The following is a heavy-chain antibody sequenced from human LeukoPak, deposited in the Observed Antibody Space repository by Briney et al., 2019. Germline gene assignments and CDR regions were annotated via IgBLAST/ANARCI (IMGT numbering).Heavy chain of an antibody. CDR3: ARHSRGRWYVFDY. Sequence: SETLSLTCTVSGGSISSGGYYWSWIRQHPGKGLECIGYMYYSGSTNYNPSLRSRVTISGDTSKNQFSLKLSSVTAADTAVYYCARHSRGRWYVFDYWGQGTLVTVSS. D-gene: IGHD6-13*01. J-gene: IGHJ4*02. CDR2: MYYSGST. V-gene: IGHV4-31*03. CDR1: GGSISSGGYY.